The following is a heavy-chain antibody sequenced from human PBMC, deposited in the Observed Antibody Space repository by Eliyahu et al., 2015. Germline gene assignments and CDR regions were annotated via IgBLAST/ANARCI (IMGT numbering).Heavy chain of an antibody. Sequence: QVQLQESGPGLVKPSQTLSLTCXXSGGSIISGGYYWSWIRQHPGKGLEWIGYIYYSGSTYYNPSLKSLVTISVDTSKNQFSLKLSSVTAADTAVYYCARTYYDILTGPLWYFDLWGRGTLVTVSS. CDR1: GGSIISGGYY. D-gene: IGHD3-9*01. CDR3: ARTYYDILTGPLWYFDL. J-gene: IGHJ2*01. CDR2: IYYSGST. V-gene: IGHV4-31*01.